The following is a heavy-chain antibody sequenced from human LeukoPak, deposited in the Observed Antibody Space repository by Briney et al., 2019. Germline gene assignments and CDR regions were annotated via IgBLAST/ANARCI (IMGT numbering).Heavy chain of an antibody. J-gene: IGHJ3*02. CDR1: GFTFSSYA. CDR2: ISYDGSNK. Sequence: PGGSLRLSCAASGFTFSSYAMHWVRQAPGKGLEWVAVISYDGSNKYYADSVKGRFTISRDNSKNTLYLQMNSLRAEDTAVYYCAREGAATDAFDIWGQGTMVTASS. D-gene: IGHD6-13*01. V-gene: IGHV3-30-3*01. CDR3: AREGAATDAFDI.